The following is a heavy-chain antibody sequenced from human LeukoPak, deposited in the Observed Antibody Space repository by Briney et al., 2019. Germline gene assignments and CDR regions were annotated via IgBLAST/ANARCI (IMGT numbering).Heavy chain of an antibody. V-gene: IGHV3-23*01. CDR3: ASLLLWFGEFAFDI. CDR2: ISGSGGST. Sequence: GGSLRLSCAASGFTFSSYGMSWVRQAPGKGLEWVSAISGSGGSTYYADSVKGRFTTSRDNSKNTLYLQMNSLRAEDTAVYYCASLLLWFGEFAFDIWGQGTMVTVSS. D-gene: IGHD3-10*01. CDR1: GFTFSSYG. J-gene: IGHJ3*02.